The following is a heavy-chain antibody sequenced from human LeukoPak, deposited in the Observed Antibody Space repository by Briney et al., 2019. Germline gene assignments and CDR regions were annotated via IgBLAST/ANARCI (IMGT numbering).Heavy chain of an antibody. CDR3: ARDLSVGATRFDY. J-gene: IGHJ4*02. D-gene: IGHD1-26*01. CDR1: GGTFSSYA. Sequence: SVKVSCKASGGTFSSYAISWVRQAPGQGLEWMGGIIPIFGTANYAQKFQGRVTMTTDTSTSTAYMELRSLRSDDTAVYYCARDLSVGATRFDYWGQGTLVTVSS. CDR2: IIPIFGTA. V-gene: IGHV1-69*05.